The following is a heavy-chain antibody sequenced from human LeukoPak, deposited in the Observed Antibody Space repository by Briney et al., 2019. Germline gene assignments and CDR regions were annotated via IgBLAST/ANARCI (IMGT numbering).Heavy chain of an antibody. Sequence: GGSLRLSCAASGFTFSSYAMSWVRQAPGKGLEWVSAISGSGGSTYYADSVKGRFTISRDNSKNTLYLQMNSLRAEDTAVYYCAKAPDYSDSSGYYSQYYFDYWGQGTLVTVSS. J-gene: IGHJ4*02. CDR2: ISGSGGST. D-gene: IGHD3-22*01. CDR3: AKAPDYSDSSGYYSQYYFDY. CDR1: GFTFSSYA. V-gene: IGHV3-23*01.